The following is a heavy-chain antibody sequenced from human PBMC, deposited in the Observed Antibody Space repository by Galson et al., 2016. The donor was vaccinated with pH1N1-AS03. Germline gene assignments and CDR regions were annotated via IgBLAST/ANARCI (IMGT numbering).Heavy chain of an antibody. CDR2: ISYDGSDK. J-gene: IGHJ6*03. Sequence: SLRLSCAASGFTFSSYAMHWVRQAPGKGLEWVAVISYDGSDKYYVDSVKGRFTISRDNSKNTLYLQMNSLRAEDTAVYYFARDHDFWTGYSGGYYYYIDVWGQGTTVTVSS. CDR3: ARDHDFWTGYSGGYYYYIDV. CDR1: GFTFSSYA. D-gene: IGHD3/OR15-3a*01. V-gene: IGHV3-30*01.